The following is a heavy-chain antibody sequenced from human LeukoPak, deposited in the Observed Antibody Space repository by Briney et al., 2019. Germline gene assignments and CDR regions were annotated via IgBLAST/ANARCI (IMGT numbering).Heavy chain of an antibody. V-gene: IGHV3-15*01. CDR3: ATGNGVRRDDAFDN. CDR2: IKSKTDGGTT. D-gene: IGHD4-17*01. Sequence: GGSLRLSCAASGFTFSNAWMSWVRQAPGKGLEWVGRIKSKTDGGTTDYAAPVKGRFTISRDDSKNTLYLQMNSLKTEDTAVYYCATGNGVRRDDAFDNWGQGTMVTVSS. CDR1: GFTFSNAW. J-gene: IGHJ3*02.